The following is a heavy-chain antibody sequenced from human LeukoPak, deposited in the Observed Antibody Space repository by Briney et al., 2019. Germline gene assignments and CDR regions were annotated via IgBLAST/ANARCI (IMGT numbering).Heavy chain of an antibody. CDR2: IKQDGSEK. D-gene: IGHD3-10*01. Sequence: GGSLRLSCAASGFTFSSYWMSWVRQAPGKGLEWVANIKQDGSEKNYVDSVKGRFIISRDNTKNSLYLQVNSLRVEDTAVYYCARDSPFGVYWGQEALVTVSS. J-gene: IGHJ4*02. CDR3: ARDSPFGVY. CDR1: GFTFSSYW. V-gene: IGHV3-7*01.